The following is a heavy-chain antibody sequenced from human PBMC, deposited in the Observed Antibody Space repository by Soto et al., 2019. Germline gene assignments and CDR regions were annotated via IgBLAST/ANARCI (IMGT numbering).Heavy chain of an antibody. Sequence: ASVKVSCKASGYAFTSYDINWVRQATGQGLEWMGWMNPNSGNTGYAQKFQGRVTMTRNTSISTAYMELSSLRSEDTAVYYCARGGYYDSSGYYPDNWFDPWGQGTLVTVSS. CDR2: MNPNSGNT. V-gene: IGHV1-8*01. CDR1: GYAFTSYD. CDR3: ARGGYYDSSGYYPDNWFDP. D-gene: IGHD3-22*01. J-gene: IGHJ5*02.